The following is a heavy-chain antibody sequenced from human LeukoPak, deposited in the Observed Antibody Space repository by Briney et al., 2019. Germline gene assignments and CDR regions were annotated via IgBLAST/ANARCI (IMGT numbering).Heavy chain of an antibody. Sequence: SETLSLTCTVSGGSISSYYWSWIRQPPGKGLEWIGYIYYSGSTNYNPSLKSRVTISVDTSKNQFSLKLSSVTAADTPVYYCALGGGYEGGLVDYWGQGTLVTVSS. CDR2: IYYSGST. D-gene: IGHD5-12*01. V-gene: IGHV4-59*01. J-gene: IGHJ4*02. CDR1: GGSISSYY. CDR3: ALGGGYEGGLVDY.